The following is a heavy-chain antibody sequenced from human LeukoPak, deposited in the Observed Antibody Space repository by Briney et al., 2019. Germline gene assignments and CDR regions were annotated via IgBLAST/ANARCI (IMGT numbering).Heavy chain of an antibody. CDR1: GFTFSSYA. V-gene: IGHV3-23*01. CDR3: AKRDRSGYYYDYYYYYGMDV. CDR2: ISGSGGST. J-gene: IGHJ6*02. D-gene: IGHD3-22*01. Sequence: PGGSLRLSCAASGFTFSSYAMSWVRQAPGKGREWVSAISGSGGSTYYAASVKGRFTISRDNSKNTLYLQMNSLRAEDTAVYYCAKRDRSGYYYDYYYYYGMDVWGQGTRSPSP.